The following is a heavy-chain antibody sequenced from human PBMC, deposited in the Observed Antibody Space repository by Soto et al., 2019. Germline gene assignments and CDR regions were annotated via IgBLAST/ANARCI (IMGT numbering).Heavy chain of an antibody. CDR3: ARDPTEYSYGYHFDY. J-gene: IGHJ4*02. V-gene: IGHV3-33*01. Sequence: GGSLRLSCAASGFTFSSYGMHWVRQAPGKGLEWVAVIWYDGSNKYYADSVKGRFTISRDNSKNTLYLQMNSLRAEDTAVYYCARDPTEYSYGYHFDYWGQGTLVTVSS. D-gene: IGHD5-18*01. CDR2: IWYDGSNK. CDR1: GFTFSSYG.